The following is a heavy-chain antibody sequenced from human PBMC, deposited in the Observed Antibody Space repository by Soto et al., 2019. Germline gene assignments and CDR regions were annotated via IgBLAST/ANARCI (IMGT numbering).Heavy chain of an antibody. Sequence: ASVKVSCKPSGGTLSTDSISWVRQAPGQGLEWMGGIIPIFGTVKYAQKFQGRVTITAEGSTNSTYMELGSLRSEDTAIYYCARERYYGSGSFPLFNGDYFYGMDVWGQGTPVTVSS. CDR1: GGTLSTDS. CDR2: IIPIFGTV. D-gene: IGHD3-10*01. CDR3: ARERYYGSGSFPLFNGDYFYGMDV. V-gene: IGHV1-69*13. J-gene: IGHJ6*02.